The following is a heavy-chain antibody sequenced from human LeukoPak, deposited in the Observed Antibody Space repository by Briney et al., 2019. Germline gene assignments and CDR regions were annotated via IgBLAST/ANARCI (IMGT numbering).Heavy chain of an antibody. Sequence: GGSLRLSCAASGFTFSSYWMHWVRQAPGKGLVWVSRINSDGSSTSCADSVKGRFTISRDNAKNTLYLQMNSLRAEDTAVYYCAKDSYSYGFSVFDYWGQGTLVTVSS. J-gene: IGHJ4*02. D-gene: IGHD5-18*01. CDR1: GFTFSSYW. CDR2: INSDGSST. CDR3: AKDSYSYGFSVFDY. V-gene: IGHV3-74*01.